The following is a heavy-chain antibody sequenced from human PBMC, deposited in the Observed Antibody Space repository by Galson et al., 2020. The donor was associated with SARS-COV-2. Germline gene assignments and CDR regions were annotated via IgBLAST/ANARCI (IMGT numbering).Heavy chain of an antibody. V-gene: IGHV4-34*01. Sequence: SETLSLTCAVYGGSFSGYFWSWIRQPPGKGLEWFGEVNHSGSTNYNPSLKSRVTISVDTSKNQFSLKLSSVTAADTAVYYCARRFDYDSFDVWGQGTMVTVSS. CDR1: GGSFSGYF. CDR2: VNHSGST. D-gene: IGHD3-9*01. CDR3: ARRFDYDSFDV. J-gene: IGHJ3*01.